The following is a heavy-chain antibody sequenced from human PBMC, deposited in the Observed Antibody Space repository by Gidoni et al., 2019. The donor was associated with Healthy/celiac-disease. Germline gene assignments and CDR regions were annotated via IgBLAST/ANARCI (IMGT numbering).Heavy chain of an antibody. J-gene: IGHJ4*02. V-gene: IGHV3-30*04. CDR3: ARQSFTYYDFWSGYSWYFDY. Sequence: QVQLVESGGGVVQPGRSLRLSCAASGFTFSSYAMHWVRQAPGKGLEWVAVISYDGSNKYYADSVKGRFTISRDNSKNTLYLQMNSLRAEDTAVYYCARQSFTYYDFWSGYSWYFDYWGQGTLVTVSS. CDR1: GFTFSSYA. CDR2: ISYDGSNK. D-gene: IGHD3-3*01.